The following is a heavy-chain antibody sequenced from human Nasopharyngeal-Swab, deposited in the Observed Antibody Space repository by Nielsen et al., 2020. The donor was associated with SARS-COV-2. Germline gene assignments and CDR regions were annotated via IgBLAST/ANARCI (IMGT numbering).Heavy chain of an antibody. CDR2: IYYSGST. J-gene: IGHJ4*02. D-gene: IGHD3-16*01. CDR3: TRGGAWRFDY. CDR1: GGSISSGGYY. V-gene: IGHV4-31*03. Sequence: SETLSLTCTVSGGSISSGGYYWSWIRQHPGKGLEWIGYIYYSGSTYYNPSLKGRVTMSLDKSKNQFSLKLNSVTAADTAMYFCTRGGAWRFDYWGQGTLITVSS.